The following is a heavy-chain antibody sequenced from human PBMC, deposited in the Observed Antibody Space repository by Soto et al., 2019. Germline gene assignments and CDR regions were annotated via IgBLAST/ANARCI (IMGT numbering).Heavy chain of an antibody. D-gene: IGHD3-10*01. CDR2: IYYSGST. J-gene: IGHJ5*02. V-gene: IGHV4-61*01. CDR1: GGSVSSGSYY. CDR3: ARDWTFGLFDP. Sequence: SETLSLTCTVSGGSVSSGSYYWSWIRQPPGKGLEWIGYIYYSGSTNYNPSLKSRVTISVDTSKNQFSLKLSSVTAADTAVYYCARDWTFGLFDPWGQGTLVTVSS.